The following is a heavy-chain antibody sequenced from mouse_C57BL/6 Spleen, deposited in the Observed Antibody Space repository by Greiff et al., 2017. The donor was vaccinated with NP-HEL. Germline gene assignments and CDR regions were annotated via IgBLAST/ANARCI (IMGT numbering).Heavy chain of an antibody. CDR2: IDPSDSYT. CDR1: GYTFTSYW. V-gene: IGHV1-59*01. J-gene: IGHJ2*01. D-gene: IGHD1-1*01. Sequence: QVQLQQPGAELVRPGTSVKLSCKASGYTFTSYWMHWVKQRPGQGLEWIGVIDPSDSYTNYNQKFKGKATLTVDTSSSTAYMQLSSLTSEDSAVYYCARRGSSHFDYWGQGTTLTVSS. CDR3: ARRGSSHFDY.